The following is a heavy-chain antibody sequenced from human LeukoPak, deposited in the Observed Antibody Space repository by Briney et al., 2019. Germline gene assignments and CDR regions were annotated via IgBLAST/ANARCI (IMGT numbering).Heavy chain of an antibody. CDR3: AKTGRPNNSGWYRWFDP. Sequence: PSDTLSLTCTVSGDSISPYYWSWIRQPPGKGLEWIGCICNSGGTNYNPSLKSRVTISVDTSKNQFSLSLSSVTAADTAVYYCAKTGRPNNSGWYRWFDPWGQGTLVTVSS. V-gene: IGHV4-4*09. D-gene: IGHD6-19*01. J-gene: IGHJ5*02. CDR1: GDSISPYY. CDR2: ICNSGGT.